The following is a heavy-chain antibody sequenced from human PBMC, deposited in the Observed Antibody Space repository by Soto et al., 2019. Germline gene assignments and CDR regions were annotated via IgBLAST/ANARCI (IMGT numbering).Heavy chain of an antibody. D-gene: IGHD2-15*01. J-gene: IGHJ6*02. Sequence: QVQLVESGGGVVQPGRSLRLSCAASGFTFSSYGMHWVRQAPGKGLEWVAVIWYDGSNKYYADSVKGRFTISRDNSNNTLYLQMNSLRAEDTAVYYCARGVVVASYYYGMDVWGPGTTVTVSS. V-gene: IGHV3-33*01. CDR3: ARGVVVASYYYGMDV. CDR2: IWYDGSNK. CDR1: GFTFSSYG.